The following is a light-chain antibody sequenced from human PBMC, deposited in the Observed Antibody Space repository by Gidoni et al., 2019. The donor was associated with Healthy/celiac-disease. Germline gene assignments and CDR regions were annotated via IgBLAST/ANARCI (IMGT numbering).Light chain of an antibody. CDR2: WAS. V-gene: IGKV4-1*01. CDR3: QQYYSTPKLT. J-gene: IGKJ4*01. CDR1: QSVLYSSNNKNY. Sequence: DIVMTQSPDSLAASLGERATINCKSSQSVLYSSNNKNYLAWYQPKPGQPPKLLISWASTRESGVPDRFSGSGSGTDFTLTISSLQAEDVAVYYCQQYYSTPKLTFGGGTKVEIK.